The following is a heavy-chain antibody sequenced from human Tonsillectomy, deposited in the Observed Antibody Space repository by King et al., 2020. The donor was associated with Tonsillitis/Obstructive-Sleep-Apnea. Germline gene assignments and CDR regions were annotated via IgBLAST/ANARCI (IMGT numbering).Heavy chain of an antibody. D-gene: IGHD6-13*01. CDR3: AAGTYYFDY. CDR1: GGSFSGYY. V-gene: IGHV4-34*01. CDR2: INHSGST. J-gene: IGHJ4*02. Sequence: VQLQQWGAGLLKPSETLSLTCAVYGGSFSGYYWSWIRQPPGKGLEWIGEINHSGSTNYNPSLKSRVTISVDTSKNQFSLKLSSVTAADKAVYYCAAGTYYFDYWGQGTLVTVSS.